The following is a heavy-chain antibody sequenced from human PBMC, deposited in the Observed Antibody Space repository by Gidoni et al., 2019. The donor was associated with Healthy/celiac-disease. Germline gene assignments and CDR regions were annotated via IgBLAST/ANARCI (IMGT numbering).Heavy chain of an antibody. J-gene: IGHJ4*01. CDR2: INHSGST. CDR3: ARGPPGGVVVTAAPNFDY. CDR1: GGSFSGYY. D-gene: IGHD2-21*02. V-gene: IGHV4-34*01. Sequence: QVQLQQWGAGLLKPSETLSLTCAVYGGSFSGYYWSWIRQPPGKGLEWIGEINHSGSTNYTPPLKSRVTISVDTPKTQFSLKLSSVTAPDTAGYYWARGPPGGVVVTAAPNFDYWGQGTLVPVSS.